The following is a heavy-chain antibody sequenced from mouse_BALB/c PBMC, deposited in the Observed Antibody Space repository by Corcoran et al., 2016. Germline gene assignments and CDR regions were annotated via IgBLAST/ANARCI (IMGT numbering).Heavy chain of an antibody. CDR2: IYWDGDK. CDR1: GFSLSTSGMG. D-gene: IGHD3-2*01. Sequence: QVTLKESGPGILQPSQTLSLTCSFSGFSLSTSGMGVSWIRQPSGKGLEWLAHIYWDGDKRYNPSLKSRLTISKDTSSNQVFLKITSVDTADTATYYCARDSSGWFAYWGQGTLVTVSA. CDR3: ARDSSGWFAY. J-gene: IGHJ3*01. V-gene: IGHV8-12*01.